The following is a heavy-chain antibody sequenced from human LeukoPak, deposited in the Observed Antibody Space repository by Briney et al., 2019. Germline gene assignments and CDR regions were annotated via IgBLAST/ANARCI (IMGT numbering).Heavy chain of an antibody. Sequence: PSVKVSCKVSGYTLKEISIHWVRQAPGKRLEWMGGIHPEDAETIYAQNFQGRVTMTADTSTDTAYMELSSLRSEDTAVYYCATDALTHSSGWYGWFDPWGQGTLVTVSS. J-gene: IGHJ5*02. D-gene: IGHD6-19*01. CDR3: ATDALTHSSGWYGWFDP. CDR2: IHPEDAET. V-gene: IGHV1-24*01. CDR1: GYTLKEIS.